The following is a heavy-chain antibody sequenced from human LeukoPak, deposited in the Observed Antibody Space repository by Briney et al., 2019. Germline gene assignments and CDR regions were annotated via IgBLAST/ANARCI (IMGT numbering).Heavy chain of an antibody. CDR2: ISYDGRNK. Sequence: PGGSLRLSCAGSGFTFNSYGMHWVRQAPGKGPEWVAVISYDGRNKFYADSVKGRFTISRDNSKNTLYLQMNSLGAEDTALYYCAKDVYSSGTGYFDYWGQGTLVTVSS. CDR1: GFTFNSYG. V-gene: IGHV3-30*18. J-gene: IGHJ4*02. CDR3: AKDVYSSGTGYFDY. D-gene: IGHD6-19*01.